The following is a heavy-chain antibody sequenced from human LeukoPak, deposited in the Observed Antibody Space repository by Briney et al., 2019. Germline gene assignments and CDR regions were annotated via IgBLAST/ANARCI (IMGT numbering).Heavy chain of an antibody. CDR2: IYYSGST. CDR3: ASHVVAASYYFDY. CDR1: GGSISSSSYY. Sequence: SETLSLTCTVSGGSISSSSYYWGWIRQPPGKGLEWIGSIYYSGSTYYNPSLKSRVTISVDTSKNQFSLKLSSVTAADTAVYYCASHVVAASYYFDYWGQGTLVTVSS. D-gene: IGHD2-15*01. J-gene: IGHJ4*02. V-gene: IGHV4-39*01.